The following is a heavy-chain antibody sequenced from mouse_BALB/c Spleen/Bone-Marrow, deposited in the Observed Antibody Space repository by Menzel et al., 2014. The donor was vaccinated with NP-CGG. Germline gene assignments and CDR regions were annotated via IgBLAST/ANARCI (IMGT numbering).Heavy chain of an antibody. V-gene: IGHV1-14*01. D-gene: IGHD2-12*01. Sequence: EVQLQQSGPELVKPGASVKMSCKASGYTFTSYVMHWVKQKPGQGLEWIGNINPYNDNTKYNEKFKGKATLTSDKSSSAAYTELSSLTSVDSAVYYCARSLYSYASDFDVSGAETPLTASS. CDR3: ARSLYSYASDFDV. J-gene: IGHJ1*01. CDR1: GYTFTSYV. CDR2: INPYNDNT.